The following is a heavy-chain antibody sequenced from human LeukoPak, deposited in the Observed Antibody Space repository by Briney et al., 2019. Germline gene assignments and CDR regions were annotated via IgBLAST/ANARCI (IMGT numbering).Heavy chain of an antibody. Sequence: SETLSLTCAVYGGSFSGYYWSWIRQPPGKGLEWIGEINHSGSTNYNPSLKSRVTISVDTSKNQFSLKLSSVTAADTAVYYCARDYYDSSGYTSGWGQGTLVTVSS. J-gene: IGHJ4*02. CDR1: GGSFSGYY. V-gene: IGHV4-34*01. CDR3: ARDYYDSSGYTSG. CDR2: INHSGST. D-gene: IGHD3-22*01.